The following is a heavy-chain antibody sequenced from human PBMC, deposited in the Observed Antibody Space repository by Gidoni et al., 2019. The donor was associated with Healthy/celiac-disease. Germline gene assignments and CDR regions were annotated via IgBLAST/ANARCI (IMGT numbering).Heavy chain of an antibody. J-gene: IGHJ6*02. D-gene: IGHD2-2*01. CDR2: INSDGSST. Sequence: EVQLVESGGGLVQPGGSLRLSCAASGFTFSSSWMHWVRQAPGKGLVWVSRINSDGSSTSYADSVKGRFTISRDNAKNTLYLQMNSLRAEDTAVYYCAREGGLSPMHSMEGDGMDVWGQGTTVTVSS. V-gene: IGHV3-74*01. CDR1: GFTFSSSW. CDR3: AREGGLSPMHSMEGDGMDV.